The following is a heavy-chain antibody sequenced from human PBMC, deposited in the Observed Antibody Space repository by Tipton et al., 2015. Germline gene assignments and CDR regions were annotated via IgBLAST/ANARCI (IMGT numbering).Heavy chain of an antibody. V-gene: IGHV4-31*01. J-gene: IGHJ3*02. CDR3: ARVSYLNGRAFDI. CDR2: TSHSGGT. Sequence: TLSLTCTVSGGSVTTDGYYWSWVRQRPEKGLEWFGYTSHSGGTFYNPSLRSPFAISLDTSQNQFSLEVRSVTAADTAVYYCARVSYLNGRAFDIWGPGTLVTVSS. D-gene: IGHD3-16*02. CDR1: GGSVTTDGYY.